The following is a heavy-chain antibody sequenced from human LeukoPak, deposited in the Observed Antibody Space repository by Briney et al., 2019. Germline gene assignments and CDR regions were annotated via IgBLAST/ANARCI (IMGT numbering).Heavy chain of an antibody. CDR1: DYSISSGYY. Sequence: SETLSLTCTVSDYSISSGYYWGWIRQPPGKGLEWIGSIYHSGSTYYNPSLKSRVTISVDTSKNQFSLKLSSVTAADTAVYYCARGGEVDTAMAPFDYWGQGTLVTVSS. J-gene: IGHJ4*02. V-gene: IGHV4-38-2*02. CDR3: ARGGEVDTAMAPFDY. D-gene: IGHD5-18*01. CDR2: IYHSGST.